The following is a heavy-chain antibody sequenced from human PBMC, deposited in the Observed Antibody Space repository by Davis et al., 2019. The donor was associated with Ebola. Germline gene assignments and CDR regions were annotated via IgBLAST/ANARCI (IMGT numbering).Heavy chain of an antibody. CDR3: ARAEGTTVTTWPYYYGMDV. J-gene: IGHJ6*02. Sequence: KISCKASGGTFSSYAISWVRQAPGQGLEWMGGIIPIFGTANYAQKFQGRVTITADKSTSTAYMELSSLRSEDTAVYYCARAEGTTVTTWPYYYGMDVWGQGTTVTVSS. CDR2: IIPIFGTA. D-gene: IGHD4-11*01. V-gene: IGHV1-69*06. CDR1: GGTFSSYA.